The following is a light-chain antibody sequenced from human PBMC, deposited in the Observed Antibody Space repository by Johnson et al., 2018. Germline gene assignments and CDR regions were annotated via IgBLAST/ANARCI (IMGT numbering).Light chain of an antibody. J-gene: IGLJ1*01. Sequence: QSVLTQPPSVSAAPGQKVTISCSGSSSNIGNNYVSWYQQLPGTAPKLLIYENNKRPSGIPDRFSGSKSGTSATLGITGLQTGDEADYYCGTGHRSLSAGNVYGTGTKVTVL. CDR1: SSNIGNNY. CDR2: ENN. V-gene: IGLV1-51*02. CDR3: GTGHRSLSAGNV.